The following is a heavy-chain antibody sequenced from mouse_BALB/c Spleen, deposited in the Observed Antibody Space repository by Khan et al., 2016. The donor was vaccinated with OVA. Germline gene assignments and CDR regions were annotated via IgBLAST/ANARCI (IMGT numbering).Heavy chain of an antibody. CDR3: ARGNYFGYTFAY. Sequence: QVQLQQSGAELARPGASVKLSCKASGYTFTDYYINWVKQRTGQGLEWIGEISPGSGDTYYNERFKGKATLTADKSSSTAYMQLSSLASEAVAVYFCARGNYFGYTFAYWGQGTLVTVSA. J-gene: IGHJ3*01. V-gene: IGHV1-77*01. CDR1: GYTFTDYY. D-gene: IGHD1-2*01. CDR2: ISPGSGDT.